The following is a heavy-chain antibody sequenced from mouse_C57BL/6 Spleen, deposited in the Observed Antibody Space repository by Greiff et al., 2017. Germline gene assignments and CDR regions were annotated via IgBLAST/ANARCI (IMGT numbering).Heavy chain of an antibody. CDR2: IRNKANAYTT. V-gene: IGHV7-3*01. CDR3: ARYPDY. J-gene: IGHJ2*01. CDR1: GFTFTDYY. Sequence: EVKVVESGGGLVQPGGSLSLSCAASGFTFTDYYMSWVRQPPGKALEWLGFIRNKANAYTTEYSASVKGRFTISRDNSQSILYLQVNALRAEDSATYYCARYPDYWGQGTTLTVSS.